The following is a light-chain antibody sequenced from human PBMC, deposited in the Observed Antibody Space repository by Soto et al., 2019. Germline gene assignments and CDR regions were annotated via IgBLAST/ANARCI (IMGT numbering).Light chain of an antibody. CDR3: QQHNNWPRT. Sequence: IVMTQSPATLSVSPGERATLSCRASQSVSSDLAWYHQKPGQAPRLLIYGASTRATGIPARFSGSGSGTEFTLTINSLQSGDFAVYYCQQHNNWPRTFGQRTKV. J-gene: IGKJ1*01. CDR1: QSVSSD. CDR2: GAS. V-gene: IGKV3-15*01.